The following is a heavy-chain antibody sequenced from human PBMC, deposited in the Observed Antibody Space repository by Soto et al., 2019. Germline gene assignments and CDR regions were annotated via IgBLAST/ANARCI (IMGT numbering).Heavy chain of an antibody. CDR3: AKKRAGVYGIDY. J-gene: IGHJ4*02. D-gene: IGHD2-8*01. V-gene: IGHV3-23*01. Sequence: PGGSLRLSCAASGFTFSNYVMSWVRQAPGKGLEWLSGISGGGRTSYADSVKGRFTISRDNSKKTLYLQMNSLRAEDTAVYYCAKKRAGVYGIDYWGQGTLVTVSS. CDR2: ISGGGRT. CDR1: GFTFSNYV.